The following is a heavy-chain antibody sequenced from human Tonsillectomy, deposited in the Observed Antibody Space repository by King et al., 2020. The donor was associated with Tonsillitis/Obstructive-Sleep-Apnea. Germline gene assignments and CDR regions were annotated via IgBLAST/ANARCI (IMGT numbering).Heavy chain of an antibody. D-gene: IGHD4-17*01. CDR3: ARGTTVKSFDY. V-gene: IGHV4-31*03. J-gene: IGHJ4*02. CDR2: IYYSGST. CDR1: GGSISSGGYY. Sequence: HVQLQESGPGLVKPSQTLSLTCTVSGGSISSGGYYWSWIRQHPGKGLEWIGCIYYSGSTYYNPSLKSRLTLSVDTSKNQFSLKLSSVTPADTAAYYCARGTTVKSFDYWGQGTLVTVSS.